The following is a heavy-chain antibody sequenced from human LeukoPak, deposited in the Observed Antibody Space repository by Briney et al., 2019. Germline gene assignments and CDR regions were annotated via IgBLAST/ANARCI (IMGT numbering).Heavy chain of an antibody. CDR3: ARARNGTLKY. J-gene: IGHJ4*02. D-gene: IGHD1-26*01. CDR2: ISYDGSHQ. V-gene: IGHV3-30*01. CDR1: GFAFSHYA. Sequence: GGSLRLSCAASGFAFSHYAMHWVRQAPGKGLEWVAVISYDGSHQYSADSVKGRLTISRDNSRHTLYLQMNSLRPEDTAVYYCARARNGTLKYWGQGTLVTVSP.